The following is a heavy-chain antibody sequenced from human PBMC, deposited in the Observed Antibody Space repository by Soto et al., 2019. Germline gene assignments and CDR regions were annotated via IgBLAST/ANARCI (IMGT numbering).Heavy chain of an antibody. CDR2: VNAAANDI. CDR1: GFTFSIFS. V-gene: IGHV3-48*02. Sequence: ESGGGLVQPGGSLRLSCAASGFTFSIFSMSWVRQAPGKGLEWISYVNAAANDIYYTDSVRGRFTICRDNAKISLYLQMNTLRDDDTAVYYCVRDRMWEQWLGPHDAFEIWGQGIMVTVS. CDR3: VRDRMWEQWLGPHDAFEI. J-gene: IGHJ3*02. D-gene: IGHD6-19*01.